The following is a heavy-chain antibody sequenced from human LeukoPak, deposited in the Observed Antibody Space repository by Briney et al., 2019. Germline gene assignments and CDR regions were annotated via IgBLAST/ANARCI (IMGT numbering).Heavy chain of an antibody. D-gene: IGHD3-9*01. Sequence: ASVKVSCKASGYTFTGYYMHWVRQAPGQGLEWMGWINPNSGGTNYAQKFQGRVTMTRDTSISTAYMELSRLRSDDTAVYYCARASYDILTGYCMYYFDYWGQGTLVTVSS. CDR2: INPNSGGT. CDR1: GYTFTGYY. J-gene: IGHJ4*02. V-gene: IGHV1-2*02. CDR3: ARASYDILTGYCMYYFDY.